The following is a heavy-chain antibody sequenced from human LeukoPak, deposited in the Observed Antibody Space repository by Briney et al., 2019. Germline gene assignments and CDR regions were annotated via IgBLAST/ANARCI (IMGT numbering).Heavy chain of an antibody. CDR2: IYSSGSA. CDR3: ARDCSGTSCYRYDY. D-gene: IGHD2-2*01. J-gene: IGHJ4*02. CDR1: GASINNNF. V-gene: IGHV4-4*08. Sequence: SETLSLTCTVSGASINNNFWTWIRQPPGKGLEWIGYIYSSGSANYNPSLKSRVIISGDTSKNQISLNLTSVTAADTAVYYCARDCSGTSCYRYDYWGQGTLVTVSS.